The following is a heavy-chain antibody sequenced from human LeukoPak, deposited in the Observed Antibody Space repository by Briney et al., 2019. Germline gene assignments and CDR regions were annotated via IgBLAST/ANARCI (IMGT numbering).Heavy chain of an antibody. V-gene: IGHV4-34*01. Sequence: PSETLSLTCAVSVESFSYNYWTWVRQPPGKGLEWIGDINHSGRVNYRPSLKSRVTISVDTSKSQFSLKLSAVTAADTAVYYCARGGGPMSPSLDYWGQGSLVTVSS. CDR2: INHSGRV. CDR3: ARGGGPMSPSLDY. CDR1: VESFSYNY. J-gene: IGHJ4*02. D-gene: IGHD3-22*01.